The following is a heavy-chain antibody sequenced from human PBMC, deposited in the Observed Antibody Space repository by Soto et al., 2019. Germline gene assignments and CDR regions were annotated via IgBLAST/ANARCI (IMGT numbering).Heavy chain of an antibody. CDR3: ARERDYAPLYYYYYGMDV. Sequence: QVQLVQSGAEVKKPGSSVKVSCKASGGTFSSYAISWVRQAPGQGLEWMGGIIPIFGTANYAQKFQGRVTITADKSTSTDYMELSSLRSDDTAVYYCARERDYAPLYYYYYGMDVWGQGTTVTVSS. CDR2: IIPIFGTA. V-gene: IGHV1-69*06. J-gene: IGHJ6*02. CDR1: GGTFSSYA. D-gene: IGHD4-17*01.